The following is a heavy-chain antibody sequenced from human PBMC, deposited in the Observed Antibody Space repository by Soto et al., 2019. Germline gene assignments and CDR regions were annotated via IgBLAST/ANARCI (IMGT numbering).Heavy chain of an antibody. CDR1: GFIFSMYS. CDR3: ATEGHNDGSGPFGH. CDR2: IPQDGVDG. V-gene: IGHV3-7*03. J-gene: IGHJ5*02. D-gene: IGHD3-22*01. Sequence: PGGSLRLSCEVSGFIFSMYSMSWVRQTPGKGLEWVAKIPQDGVDGHYADAVKGRFTISRDNGKNSLYLQMNNLRAEDTAVYYCATEGHNDGSGPFGHWGQGTLVTVSS.